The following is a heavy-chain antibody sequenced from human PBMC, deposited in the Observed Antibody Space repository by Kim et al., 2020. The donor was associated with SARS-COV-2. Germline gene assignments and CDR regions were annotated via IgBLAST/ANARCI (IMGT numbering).Heavy chain of an antibody. Sequence: GGSLRLSCAASGFTFSSYWMHWVRQAPGKGLVWVSRINSDGSSTSYADSVKGRFTISRDNAKNTLYLQMNSLRAEDTAVYYCAREKSIVVVPVDWGQGTLVTVSS. CDR1: GFTFSSYW. CDR2: INSDGSST. D-gene: IGHD2-2*01. J-gene: IGHJ4*02. CDR3: AREKSIVVVPVD. V-gene: IGHV3-74*01.